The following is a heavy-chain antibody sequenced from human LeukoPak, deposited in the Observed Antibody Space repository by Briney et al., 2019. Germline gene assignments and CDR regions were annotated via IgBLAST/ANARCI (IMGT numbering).Heavy chain of an antibody. J-gene: IGHJ5*02. CDR3: ARGGSSGTTYWFTLNNWFDP. Sequence: GGSLRLSCAASGFTFSSYSMNWVRQAPGKGLEWVSSISSSSSYIYYADSVKGRFTISRDNAKNSLYLQMNSLRAEDTAVYYCARGGSSGTTYWFTLNNWFDPWGQGTLVTVSS. CDR2: ISSSSSYI. D-gene: IGHD3-10*01. CDR1: GFTFSSYS. V-gene: IGHV3-21*01.